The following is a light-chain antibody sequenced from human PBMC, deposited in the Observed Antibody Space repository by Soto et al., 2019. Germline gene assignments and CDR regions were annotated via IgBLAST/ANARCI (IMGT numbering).Light chain of an antibody. V-gene: IGKV3-15*01. CDR2: GAS. CDR3: QQYINWT. Sequence: EIVMPQSPATLSVSPGERVTLSCRASQNIRSDLAWYQQKPGQAPRLLMYGASIRATGVPARFSGSGSGTDGTLTISSLQCEDLALDYCQQYINWTFGQGTKVEIK. J-gene: IGKJ1*01. CDR1: QNIRSD.